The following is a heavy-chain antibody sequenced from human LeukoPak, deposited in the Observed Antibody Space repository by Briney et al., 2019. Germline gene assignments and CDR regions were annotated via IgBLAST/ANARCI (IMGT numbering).Heavy chain of an antibody. V-gene: IGHV3-30-3*01. Sequence: GGSLRLSCAASGFTFSSYAMHWVRQAPGKGLEWVAVISYDGSNKYYADSVKGRFTISRDNSKNTLYLQMNSLRAEDTAVYYCARESSGLHSDAFDIWGQGTMVTVSS. CDR1: GFTFSSYA. CDR2: ISYDGSNK. J-gene: IGHJ3*02. D-gene: IGHD6-19*01. CDR3: ARESSGLHSDAFDI.